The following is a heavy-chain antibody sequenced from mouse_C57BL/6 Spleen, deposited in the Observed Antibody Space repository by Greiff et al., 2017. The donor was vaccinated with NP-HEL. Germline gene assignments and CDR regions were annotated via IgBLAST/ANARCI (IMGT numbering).Heavy chain of an antibody. J-gene: IGHJ4*01. D-gene: IGHD3-2*02. CDR1: GYTFTSYW. CDR2: IYPGSGST. V-gene: IGHV1-55*01. Sequence: QVQLQQPGAELVRPGSSVKLSCKASGYTFTSYWMHWVKQRPIQGLEWIGDIYPGSGSTNYNEKFKSKATLTVDTSSSTAYMQLSSLTSEDSAVYYCARVSSGWYAMDYWGQGTSVTVSS. CDR3: ARVSSGWYAMDY.